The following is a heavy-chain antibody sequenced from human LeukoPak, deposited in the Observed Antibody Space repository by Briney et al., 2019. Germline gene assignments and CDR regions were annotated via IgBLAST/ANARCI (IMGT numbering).Heavy chain of an antibody. CDR3: ARSMVRGVSPFLAFDI. Sequence: GASVKVSCXASGYTFTGYYMHWVRQAPGQGLEWMGRINPNSGGTNYAQKFQGRVTMTRDTSISTAYMELSRLRSDDTAVYYCARSMVRGVSPFLAFDIWGQGIMVTVSS. CDR1: GYTFTGYY. D-gene: IGHD3-10*01. CDR2: INPNSGGT. V-gene: IGHV1-2*06. J-gene: IGHJ3*02.